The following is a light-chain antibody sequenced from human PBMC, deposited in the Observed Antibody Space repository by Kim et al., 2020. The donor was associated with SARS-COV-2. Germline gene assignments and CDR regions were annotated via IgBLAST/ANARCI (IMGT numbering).Light chain of an antibody. CDR1: QNIDSW. V-gene: IGKV1-5*01. CDR2: DAT. CDR3: QQYSSYSYT. Sequence: IQMTQSPSTLSASVGERVTITCRASQNIDSWLAWYQQKPGKAPKYLIYDATTLKSGVPSRFSGRGSGTQFTLTITSLQPDDFATYYCQQYSSYSYTFGQGTKLEIK. J-gene: IGKJ2*01.